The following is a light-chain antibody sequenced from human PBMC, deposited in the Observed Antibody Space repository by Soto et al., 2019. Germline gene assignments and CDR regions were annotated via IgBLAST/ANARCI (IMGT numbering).Light chain of an antibody. Sequence: DIQMTQPPSSLSASVGDRVTITCRASQSISSYLNWYQQKPGKAPKLLIYAASSLQSGVPSRFSGSGSVTDFTLTISSLQPEDFATYYCQQSYSTRRTFGQGTKVDSK. V-gene: IGKV1-39*01. CDR3: QQSYSTRRT. J-gene: IGKJ1*01. CDR1: QSISSY. CDR2: AAS.